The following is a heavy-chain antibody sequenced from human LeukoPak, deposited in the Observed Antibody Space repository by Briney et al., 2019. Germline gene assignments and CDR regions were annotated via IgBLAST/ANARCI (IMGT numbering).Heavy chain of an antibody. V-gene: IGHV3-66*01. CDR1: GFTVSSNY. J-gene: IGHJ4*02. CDR3: ARGSLVVAPFFDY. D-gene: IGHD3-22*01. CDR2: IYSGGST. Sequence: GGSLRLSCAASGFTVSSNYMSWVRQAPGKGLEWVSVIYSGGSTYYADSVKGRFTISRDNSKNTLYLQMNSLRAEDTAVYYCARGSLVVAPFFDYWGQGTLVTVSS.